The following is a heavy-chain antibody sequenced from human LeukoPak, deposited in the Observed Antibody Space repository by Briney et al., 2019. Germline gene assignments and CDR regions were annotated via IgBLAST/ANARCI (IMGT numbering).Heavy chain of an antibody. V-gene: IGHV4-59*01. CDR2: IYYSGST. CDR1: GGSISSYY. Sequence: SETLSLTCTVSGGSISSYYWSWIRQPPGKGLEWIGYIYYSGSTNYNPSLKSRVTISVDTSKNQFSLKLSSVTAADTAVYYCARGSGGSYPSAKHARFDPWGQGTLVTVSS. D-gene: IGHD1-26*01. J-gene: IGHJ5*02. CDR3: ARGSGGSYPSAKHARFDP.